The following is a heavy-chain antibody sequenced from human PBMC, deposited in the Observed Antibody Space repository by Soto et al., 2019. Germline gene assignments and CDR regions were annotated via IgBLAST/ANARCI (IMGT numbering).Heavy chain of an antibody. D-gene: IGHD3-10*01. Sequence: PSETLSLTCTVSGGSISSDIHYWGWIRQPPGKGLEWIGTIYYSGRTYYNPSLRSRVTISVDTSKNQFSLRLTSVTAADTAVYYCARHTDCGSGSSCLGSDNMDTDAFDIWAQGTMVT. J-gene: IGHJ3*02. CDR3: ARHTDCGSGSSCLGSDNMDTDAFDI. CDR1: GGSISSDIHY. CDR2: IYYSGRT. V-gene: IGHV4-39*01.